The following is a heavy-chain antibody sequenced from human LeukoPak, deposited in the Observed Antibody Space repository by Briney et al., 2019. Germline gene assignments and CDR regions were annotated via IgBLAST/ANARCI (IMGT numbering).Heavy chain of an antibody. CDR2: IYPGDSDT. D-gene: IGHD4-11*01. CDR3: ARRTDDDYSNIDY. J-gene: IGHJ4*02. CDR1: GSSFTSNW. V-gene: IGHV5-51*01. Sequence: GALLLISCKGSGSSFTSNWIAWVRQLPGKGLEWIGIIYPGDSDTRYSPSFQGQVTISADKSISTAYLQWSSLKASDTAMYYCARRTDDDYSNIDYWGQGTLVTVSS.